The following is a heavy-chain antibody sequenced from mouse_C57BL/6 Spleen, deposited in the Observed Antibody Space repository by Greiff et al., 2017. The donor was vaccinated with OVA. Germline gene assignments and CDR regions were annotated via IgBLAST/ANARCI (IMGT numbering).Heavy chain of an antibody. CDR2: IYPGSGST. Sequence: QVQLKESGAELVKPGASVKMSCKASGYTFTSYWITWVKQRPGQGLEWIGDIYPGSGSTNYNEKFKSKATLTVDTSSSTAYMQLSSLTSEDSAVYYCAREETGTVDYWGQGTTLTVSS. D-gene: IGHD4-1*01. CDR1: GYTFTSYW. V-gene: IGHV1-55*01. CDR3: AREETGTVDY. J-gene: IGHJ2*01.